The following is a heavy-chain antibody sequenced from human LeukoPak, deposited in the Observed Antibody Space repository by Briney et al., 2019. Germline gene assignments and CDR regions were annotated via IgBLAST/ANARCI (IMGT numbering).Heavy chain of an antibody. J-gene: IGHJ4*02. CDR2: IKQDGSEK. D-gene: IGHD6-13*01. CDR1: GVAFSSYW. CDR3: ASLVR. V-gene: IGHV3-7*01. Sequence: EGALRVPCAATGVAFSSYWLSWVRQAPGKGLEWVANIKQDGSEKYYVDSVKGRFTISRDNAKNSLYLRMNSLRAEDTAVYYCASLVRWGQGTLVTVSS.